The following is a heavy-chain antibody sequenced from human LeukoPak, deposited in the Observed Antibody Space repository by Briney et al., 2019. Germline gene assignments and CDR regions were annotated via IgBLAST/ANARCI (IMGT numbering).Heavy chain of an antibody. CDR2: INPNSGGT. J-gene: IGHJ4*02. CDR3: ARGLQTLSGYDLYYFDY. Sequence: ASVKVSSKASGYTFTGYYMHWVRQAPGQGLEWMGWINPNSGGTNYAQKFQGRVTMTRDTSISTAYMELSRLRSDDTAVYYCARGLQTLSGYDLYYFDYWGQGTLVTVSS. CDR1: GYTFTGYY. D-gene: IGHD5-12*01. V-gene: IGHV1-2*02.